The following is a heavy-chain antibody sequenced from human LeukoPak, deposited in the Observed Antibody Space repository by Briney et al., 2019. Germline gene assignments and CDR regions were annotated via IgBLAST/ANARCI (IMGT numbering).Heavy chain of an antibody. CDR1: GGSFGAYY. CDR3: ARSPLTGNYGDWFDP. Sequence: PSETLSLTCGVSGGSFGAYYWSWIRQPPGKGLELIGEINHSGRTNYNPSLKSRVTISVDTSKNQFSLNLSSVTAADTAVYYCARSPLTGNYGDWFDPWGQGTLVIVSS. J-gene: IGHJ5*02. CDR2: INHSGRT. D-gene: IGHD3-9*01. V-gene: IGHV4-34*01.